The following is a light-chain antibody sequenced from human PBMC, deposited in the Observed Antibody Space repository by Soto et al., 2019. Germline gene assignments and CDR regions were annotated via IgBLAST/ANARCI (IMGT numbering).Light chain of an antibody. Sequence: EIVLTQSPATLSVSPGERATLSCRASQSLSSNLAWYQQKPGQAPRLLIYGASTRATGIPAWFSGSGSGTEFTLTISSLQSEDFAFYYCQQYNNWPDFTFGPGTKVDFK. V-gene: IGKV3-15*01. CDR1: QSLSSN. CDR3: QQYNNWPDFT. CDR2: GAS. J-gene: IGKJ3*01.